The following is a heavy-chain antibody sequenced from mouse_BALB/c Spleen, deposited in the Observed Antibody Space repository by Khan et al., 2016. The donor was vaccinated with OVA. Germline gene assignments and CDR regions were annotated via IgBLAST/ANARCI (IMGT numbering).Heavy chain of an antibody. Sequence: QVQLKESGPGLVAPSQSLSITCTVSGFSLTDHGVSWIRQPPGKGLEWLGVIWGGGSTYYNSGFKSRLSISKDNYKSQVFLKSNSLQTHDTAMYYCAKQIWSPYYGMDYWGQGTSVTVSS. V-gene: IGHV2-6-5*01. CDR1: GFSLTDHG. CDR2: IWGGGST. CDR3: AKQIWSPYYGMDY. D-gene: IGHD1-1*02. J-gene: IGHJ4*01.